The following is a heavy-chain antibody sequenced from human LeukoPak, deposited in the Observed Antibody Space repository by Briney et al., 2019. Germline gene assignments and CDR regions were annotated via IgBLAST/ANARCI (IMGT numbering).Heavy chain of an antibody. J-gene: IGHJ4*02. V-gene: IGHV4-34*01. D-gene: IGHD3-10*01. CDR1: GFTFSDYY. CDR3: ARVQRYYYGSGSYSLDY. CDR2: INHSGST. Sequence: PGGSLRLSCAASGFTFSDYYMSWIRQPPGKGLEWIGEINHSGSTNYNPSLKSRVTISVDTSKNQFSLKLSSVTAADTAVYYCARVQRYYYGSGSYSLDYWGQGTLVTVSS.